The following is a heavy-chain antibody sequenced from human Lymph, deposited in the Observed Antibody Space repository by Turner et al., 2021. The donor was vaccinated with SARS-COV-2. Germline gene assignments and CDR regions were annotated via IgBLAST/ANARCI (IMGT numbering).Heavy chain of an antibody. J-gene: IGHJ4*02. Sequence: EVQLVESGGGLVQSGRSLRPSCAASGFTVDDYSMHWVRQAPGKGLGWVSGISWNSGSIGYADSVKGRFTISRDNDKNTLYLQMNSLGVEDTALYYCAKDRGGEQLVRLFDYWGQGTLVTVSS. CDR1: GFTVDDYS. V-gene: IGHV3-9*01. CDR3: AKDRGGEQLVRLFDY. D-gene: IGHD6-6*01. CDR2: ISWNSGSI.